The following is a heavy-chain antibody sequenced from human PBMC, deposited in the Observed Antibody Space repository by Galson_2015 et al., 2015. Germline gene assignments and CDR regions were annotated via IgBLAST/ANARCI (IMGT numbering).Heavy chain of an antibody. V-gene: IGHV4-59*01. Sequence: SWVRQAPGKGLEWIGYIYYSGSTNYNPSLKSRVTISVDTSKNQFSLKLSSVTAADTAVYYCARVRNYYGMDVWGQGTTVTVSS. J-gene: IGHJ6*02. CDR3: ARVRNYYGMDV. CDR2: IYYSGST.